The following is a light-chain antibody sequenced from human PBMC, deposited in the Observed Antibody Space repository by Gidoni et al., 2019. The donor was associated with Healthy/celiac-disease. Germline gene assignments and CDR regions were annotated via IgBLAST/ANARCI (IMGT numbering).Light chain of an antibody. V-gene: IGKV4-1*01. CDR1: QSVLYSSNNKNY. CDR2: WAS. Sequence: DIVMTQSPDSLAVSLGERATINCKSSQSVLYSSNNKNYLAWYQQKPGQPLKLLIYWASTRESGVPDRFSCSGSGTDFTLTISSLQAEYVAVYYCQQYYSTPPTFGQGTKVEIK. CDR3: QQYYSTPPT. J-gene: IGKJ1*01.